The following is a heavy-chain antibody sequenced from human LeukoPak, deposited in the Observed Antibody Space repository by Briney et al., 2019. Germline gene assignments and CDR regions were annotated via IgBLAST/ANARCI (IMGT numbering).Heavy chain of an antibody. CDR1: GYTFTGYY. CDR3: ARSMGYRDIVATIGPDY. D-gene: IGHD5-12*01. V-gene: IGHV1-2*02. Sequence: ASVKVSCKASGYTFTGYYMHWVRQAPGQGLEWMGWINPNSGGTNYAQKFQGRVTMTRDTSISTAYMELSRLRSDDTAVYYCARSMGYRDIVATIGPDYWGQGTLVTVSS. J-gene: IGHJ4*02. CDR2: INPNSGGT.